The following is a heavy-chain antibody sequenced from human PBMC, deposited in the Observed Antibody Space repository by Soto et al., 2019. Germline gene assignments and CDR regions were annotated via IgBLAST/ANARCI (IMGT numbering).Heavy chain of an antibody. D-gene: IGHD3-22*01. V-gene: IGHV4-59*03. CDR2: ICNSGST. Sequence: QVQLQESGPGLLKPSETLSLTCTVSGGSIRSYCWTWIRQPPGEGLEWIGCICNSGSTNYNPSLQSRVTRSVDTQMNQFSLQLSSVTVADTAVYYCAGGGSIVVATRRLMDVLGKGTTVTVSS. CDR1: GGSIRSYC. J-gene: IGHJ6*03. CDR3: AGGGSIVVATRRLMDV.